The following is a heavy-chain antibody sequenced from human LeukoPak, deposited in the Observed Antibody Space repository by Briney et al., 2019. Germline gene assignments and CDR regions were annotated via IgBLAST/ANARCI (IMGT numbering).Heavy chain of an antibody. CDR2: ISPDGRST. J-gene: IGHJ4*02. D-gene: IGHD2-2*01. V-gene: IGHV3-74*01. CDR1: GFTFSVFW. CDR3: AKDAFCTSTNCYASYFDY. Sequence: GGSLRLSCAASGFTFSVFWMFWVRHAPGQGLVWVSHISPDGRSTNYADSVKGRFTISRDRSKNTLYLQMHSLRAEDTAVYYCAKDAFCTSTNCYASYFDYWGQGTLVTVSS.